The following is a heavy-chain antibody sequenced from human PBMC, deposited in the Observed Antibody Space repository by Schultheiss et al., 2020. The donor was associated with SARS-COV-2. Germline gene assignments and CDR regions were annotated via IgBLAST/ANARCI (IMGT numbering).Heavy chain of an antibody. CDR3: ASLVVVVAATPHALDY. CDR2: ISGSGGST. Sequence: GGSLRLSCAASGFTFSSYGMHWVRQAPGKGLEWVSAISGSGGSTYYADSVKGRFTISRDNSKNTLYLQMNSLRAEDTAVYYCASLVVVVAATPHALDYWGQGTLVTVSS. V-gene: IGHV3-23*01. CDR1: GFTFSSYG. J-gene: IGHJ4*02. D-gene: IGHD2-15*01.